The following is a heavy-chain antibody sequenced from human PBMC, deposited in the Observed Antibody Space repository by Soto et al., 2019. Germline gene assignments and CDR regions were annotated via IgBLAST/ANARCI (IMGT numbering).Heavy chain of an antibody. Sequence: EVQLVESGGGLVKPGGSLRLSCAASGFTFSNAWMSWVRQAPGKGLEWVGRIKSKTDGGTTDYAAPVKGRFTISRDDSKNPLNLKMNSLKPEDTAVYYCTKDGATPRAHLDYWGQGTLVTVSS. J-gene: IGHJ4*02. CDR1: GFTFSNAW. V-gene: IGHV3-15*01. D-gene: IGHD3-16*01. CDR2: IKSKTDGGTT. CDR3: TKDGATPRAHLDY.